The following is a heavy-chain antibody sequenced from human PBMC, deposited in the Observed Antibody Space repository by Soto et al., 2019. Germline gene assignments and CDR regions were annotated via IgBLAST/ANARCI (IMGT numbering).Heavy chain of an antibody. D-gene: IGHD3-22*01. CDR2: IYYSGST. Sequence: SETLSLTCTVSGGSISGGDYYWSWIRQPPGKGLEWIGYIYYSGSTYYNPSLKSRVTISVDTSKNQFSLKLSSVTAADTAVYYCARYGYYDSSGYAQAFDIWGQGTMVTVSS. CDR3: ARYGYYDSSGYAQAFDI. V-gene: IGHV4-30-4*01. J-gene: IGHJ3*02. CDR1: GGSISGGDYY.